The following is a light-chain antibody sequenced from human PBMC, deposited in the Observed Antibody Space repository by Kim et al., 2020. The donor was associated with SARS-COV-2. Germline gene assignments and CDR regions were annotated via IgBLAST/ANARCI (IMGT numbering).Light chain of an antibody. V-gene: IGKV1-17*01. Sequence: DIQMTQSPSSLSASVGDRVTITCRSSQDIRNDLGWYQQNPGGAPKRLIYGASSLQSGVPSRFSGSGSGTEFTLTISSLQPEDFATYFCLQHNTYPLTIGQGTRLVIK. CDR3: LQHNTYPLT. CDR2: GAS. CDR1: QDIRND. J-gene: IGKJ5*01.